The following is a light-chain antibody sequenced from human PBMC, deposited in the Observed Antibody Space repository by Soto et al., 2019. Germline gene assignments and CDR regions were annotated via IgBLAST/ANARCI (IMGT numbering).Light chain of an antibody. V-gene: IGKV1-5*03. CDR3: QQYGSLSWT. CDR1: QSISIW. CDR2: KAS. Sequence: DIQMTQSPSTLSASVGDRVTITCRASQSISIWLAWYQQKPGKAPKILIYKASSLESGVPSRFSGSGSGTDFTLTISRLEPEDFAVYYCQQYGSLSWTFGQGTKVDIK. J-gene: IGKJ1*01.